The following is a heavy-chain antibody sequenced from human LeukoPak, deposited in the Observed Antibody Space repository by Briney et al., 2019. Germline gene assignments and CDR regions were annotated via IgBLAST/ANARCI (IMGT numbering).Heavy chain of an antibody. CDR1: GGTFNSYA. D-gene: IGHD5-18*01. CDR3: ARDTAMAPFDY. V-gene: IGHV1-69*04. J-gene: IGHJ4*02. Sequence: GSSVKVSCKASGGTFNSYAISWVRQAPGQGLGWMGRIIPIFGIANYVQKFQGRVTITADKSTSTAYMELSSLRSEDTAVYYCARDTAMAPFDYWGQGTLVTVSS. CDR2: IIPIFGIA.